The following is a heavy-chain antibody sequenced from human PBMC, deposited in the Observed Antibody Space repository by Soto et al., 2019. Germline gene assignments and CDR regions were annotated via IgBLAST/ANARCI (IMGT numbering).Heavy chain of an antibody. CDR2: IYYSGST. CDR3: ARTSRARYQGTDI. V-gene: IGHV4-59*01. Sequence: SETLSLTCTVSGGSISSYYWSWIRQPPGKGLEWIGYIYYSGSTNYNPSLKSRVTISVDTSKNQFSLKLSSVTAADTAVYYCARTSRARYQGTDIWCQGPMVTGS. D-gene: IGHD2-2*01. J-gene: IGHJ6*02. CDR1: GGSISSYY.